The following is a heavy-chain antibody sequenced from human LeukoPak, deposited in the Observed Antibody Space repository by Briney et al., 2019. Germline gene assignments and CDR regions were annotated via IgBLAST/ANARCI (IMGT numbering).Heavy chain of an antibody. CDR2: INPNSGGT. J-gene: IGHJ5*02. V-gene: IGHV1-2*02. Sequence: ASVKVSCKASGYTFTGYYMHWVRQAPGQGLEWMGWINPNSGGTNYAQKFQGRVTMTRDTSISTAYMELSRLRSDDTVVYYCAREYYYDSSGPLDPWGQGTLVTVSS. CDR1: GYTFTGYY. CDR3: AREYYYDSSGPLDP. D-gene: IGHD3-22*01.